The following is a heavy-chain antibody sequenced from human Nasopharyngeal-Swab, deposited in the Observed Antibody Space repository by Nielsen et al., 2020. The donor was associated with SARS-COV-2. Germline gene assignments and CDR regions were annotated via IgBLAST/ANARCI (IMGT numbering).Heavy chain of an antibody. J-gene: IGHJ6*03. CDR3: ARVSGIQVDVGATTSYYYYMDV. Sequence: ASVKVSCKASGYTFTSYGISWVRQAPGQGLEWMGWMNPNSGNTGYAQKFQGRVTMTRNTSISTAYMELSSLRSEDTAVYYCARVSGIQVDVGATTSYYYYMDVWGKGTTVTVSS. CDR1: GYTFTSYG. D-gene: IGHD1-26*01. V-gene: IGHV1-8*02. CDR2: MNPNSGNT.